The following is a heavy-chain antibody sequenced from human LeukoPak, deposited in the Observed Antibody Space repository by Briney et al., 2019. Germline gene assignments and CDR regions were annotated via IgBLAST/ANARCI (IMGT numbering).Heavy chain of an antibody. CDR2: ISWDGGST. CDR1: GFTFDDYA. D-gene: IGHD3-3*01. CDR3: AKEGMYYDFWSGYLEYYFDY. J-gene: IGHJ4*02. V-gene: IGHV3-43D*04. Sequence: GGSLRLSCAASGFTFDDYAMHWVRQAPGKGLEWVSLISWDGGSTYYADSVKGRFTISRDNSKNTLYLQMNSLRAEDTAVYYCAKEGMYYDFWSGYLEYYFDYWGQGTLVTVSS.